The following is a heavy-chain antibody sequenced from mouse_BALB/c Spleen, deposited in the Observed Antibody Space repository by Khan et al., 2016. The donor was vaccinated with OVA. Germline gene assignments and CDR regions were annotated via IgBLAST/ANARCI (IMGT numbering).Heavy chain of an antibody. V-gene: IGHV3-2*02. Sequence: EVQLVESGPGLVKPSQSLSLTCTVTGYSITSDYAWNWIRQFPGNKLEWMGYISYSGNTKYNTSLKSRISITRDTSKNQFFLQLNSVTIEDTATYYCARVYGGDFDYWGEGTTLTVSS. CDR1: GYSITSDYA. D-gene: IGHD1-1*01. CDR2: ISYSGNT. CDR3: ARVYGGDFDY. J-gene: IGHJ2*01.